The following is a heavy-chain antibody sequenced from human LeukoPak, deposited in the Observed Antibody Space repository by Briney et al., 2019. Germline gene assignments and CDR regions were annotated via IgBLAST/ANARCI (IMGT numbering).Heavy chain of an antibody. CDR3: VASPNQDFFDY. CDR2: IYGSGRT. V-gene: IGHV4-4*09. CDR1: GVSINSHY. J-gene: IGHJ4*02. Sequence: SESLSLTCTVSGVSINSHYLNWIRQPPGKGLEWIGYIYGSGRTNYNPSLKSRVTMSVDTSKSQFSLRLSSVTAADTAVYYCVASPNQDFFDYWGQGPLVTVSS.